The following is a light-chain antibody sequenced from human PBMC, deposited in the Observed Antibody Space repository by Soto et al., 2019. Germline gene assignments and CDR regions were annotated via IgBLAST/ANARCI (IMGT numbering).Light chain of an antibody. CDR1: SSDVGGYNY. J-gene: IGLJ3*02. V-gene: IGLV2-8*01. CDR2: EVS. CDR3: SSYAGSFWV. Sequence: QSVLTQPPSASGSPGQSVTISCTGTSSDVGGYNYVSWYQQHPGKAPKLMIYEVSKRPLGVPDRFSGSKSGNTASLTVSGLQAEDEADYYCSSYAGSFWVFGGGTKLTVL.